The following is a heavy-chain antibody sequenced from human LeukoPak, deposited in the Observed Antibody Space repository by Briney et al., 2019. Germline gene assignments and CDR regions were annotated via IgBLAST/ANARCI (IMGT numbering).Heavy chain of an antibody. Sequence: GESLKISCKVSGSLFATYWIAWVRQMPGKGLECMGMIYPGDSDTRYSPSFQGQVTMSADKSITTAYLQWGSLKASDTAMYYCARVDSAMALPFDYWGQGTLVTVSS. J-gene: IGHJ4*02. CDR3: ARVDSAMALPFDY. D-gene: IGHD5-18*01. CDR2: IYPGDSDT. V-gene: IGHV5-51*01. CDR1: GSLFATYW.